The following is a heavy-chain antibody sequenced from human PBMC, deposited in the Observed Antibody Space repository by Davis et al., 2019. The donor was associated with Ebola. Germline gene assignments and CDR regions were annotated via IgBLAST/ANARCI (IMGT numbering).Heavy chain of an antibody. D-gene: IGHD3-16*01. V-gene: IGHV3-30*04. Sequence: PGGSLRLSCAASGFTFSSYAMHWVRQAPGKGLEWVAVISYDGSNKYYADSVKGRFTISRDNSKNTLYRQMDSLRAEEPAVYYCARDRPLDFFFGDYYGMDVWGQGTTVTVSS. CDR3: ARDRPLDFFFGDYYGMDV. J-gene: IGHJ6*02. CDR2: ISYDGSNK. CDR1: GFTFSSYA.